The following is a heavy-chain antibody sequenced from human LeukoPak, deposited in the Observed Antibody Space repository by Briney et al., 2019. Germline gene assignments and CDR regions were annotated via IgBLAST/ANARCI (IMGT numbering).Heavy chain of an antibody. CDR3: ARDGALDY. CDR2: TNPNSGDT. Sequence: ASVKVSCKASGYTFTDYYMHWVRQAPGQGLEWMAWTNPNSGDTNYAQNFQGRVAMTRDTSISTVYMELRRLTFDDTAVYYCARDGALDYWGQGTRVTVSS. V-gene: IGHV1-2*02. CDR1: GYTFTDYY. J-gene: IGHJ4*02.